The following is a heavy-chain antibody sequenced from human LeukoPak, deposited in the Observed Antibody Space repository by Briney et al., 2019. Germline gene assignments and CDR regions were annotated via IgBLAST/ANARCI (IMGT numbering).Heavy chain of an antibody. CDR1: GGSFSGYY. V-gene: IGHV4-34*01. CDR3: ARASVVVPAASGWRDWFDP. Sequence: SETLSLTCAVYGGSFSGYYWSWIRQPPGKGLEWIGEINHRGSTNYDPSLKSRVTISVDTSKNQFSLKLSSVTAADTAVYYCARASVVVPAASGWRDWFDPWGQGTLVTVSS. D-gene: IGHD2-2*01. CDR2: INHRGST. J-gene: IGHJ5*02.